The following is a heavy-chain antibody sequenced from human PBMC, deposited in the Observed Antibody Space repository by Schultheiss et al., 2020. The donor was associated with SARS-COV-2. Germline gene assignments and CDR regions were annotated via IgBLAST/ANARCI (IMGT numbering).Heavy chain of an antibody. CDR1: GFTFSDYY. D-gene: IGHD6-19*01. CDR3: ARAGQQWLVNYFDY. Sequence: GGSLRLSCAASGFTFSDYYMSWIRQAPGKGLEWVSYISSSSSYTNYADSVKGRFTISRDNAKNSLYLQMNSLRAEDTAVYYCARAGQQWLVNYFDYWGQGTLVTVSS. CDR2: ISSSSSYT. J-gene: IGHJ4*02. V-gene: IGHV3-11*06.